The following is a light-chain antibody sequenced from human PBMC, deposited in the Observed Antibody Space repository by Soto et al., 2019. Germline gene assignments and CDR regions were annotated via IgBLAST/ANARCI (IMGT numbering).Light chain of an antibody. CDR2: EVY. J-gene: IGLJ2*01. CDR3: TSFAGSNNLI. V-gene: IGLV2-8*01. CDR1: ASDIGAYNF. Sequence: QSVLTQPPSASGSPGQSATISCTGAASDIGAYNFVSWYQQHPGRAPKLMIYEVYKRPSGVPDRFSGSKSGNTASLTVSGLQAEDEADYYCTSFAGSNNLIFGGGTQLTVL.